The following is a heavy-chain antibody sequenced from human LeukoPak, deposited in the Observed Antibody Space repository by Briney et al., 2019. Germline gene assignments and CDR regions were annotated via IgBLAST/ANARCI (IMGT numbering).Heavy chain of an antibody. V-gene: IGHV3-7*05. Sequence: TGGSLRLSCVGSGFTFSTYWMSWVRQAPGKGLQWVANIKEDGSAKYYVDSVKGRFTISRDNSKNTLYLQMNSLRAEDTAVYYCANYCISSSCSPRYGMDVWGQGTTVTVSS. D-gene: IGHD2-2*01. CDR1: GFTFSTYW. CDR3: ANYCISSSCSPRYGMDV. J-gene: IGHJ6*02. CDR2: IKEDGSAK.